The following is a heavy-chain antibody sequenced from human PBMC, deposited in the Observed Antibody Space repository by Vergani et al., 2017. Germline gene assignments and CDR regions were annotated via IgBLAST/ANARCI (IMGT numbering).Heavy chain of an antibody. CDR2: VYWNDDE. J-gene: IGHJ3*01. CDR1: GFSLTTGGEG. V-gene: IGHV2-5*01. CDR3: VHRLGYFDWDGAFDV. D-gene: IGHD3-9*01. Sequence: QITLRESGPTLVKPTQTLTLTCTFSGFSLTTGGEGVGWIRQPPGRALEWLAFVYWNDDERYSPSLKSRVTLTKDTSKNEVILTMATMDPVDTATYYCVHRLGYFDWDGAFDVWGPGTMVTVSS.